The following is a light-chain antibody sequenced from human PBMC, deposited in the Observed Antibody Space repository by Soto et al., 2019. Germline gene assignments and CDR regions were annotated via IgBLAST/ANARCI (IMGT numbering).Light chain of an antibody. CDR1: QSVSSY. CDR3: QQRSNWPWT. Sequence: EIVLTQSPGTLSLSPGEGATLSCRASQSVSSYLAWYQQKPVQAPRLLIYDASNRATGIPTRFSGSGSGTDFTLTISSLEPEDFAVYYCQQRSNWPWTFGQGTKVDI. CDR2: DAS. J-gene: IGKJ1*01. V-gene: IGKV3-11*01.